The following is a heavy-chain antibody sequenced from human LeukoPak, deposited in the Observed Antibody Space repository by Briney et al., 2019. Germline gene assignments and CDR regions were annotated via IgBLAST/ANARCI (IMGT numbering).Heavy chain of an antibody. D-gene: IGHD4-23*01. Sequence: AGGSLRLSCAASGFTFSSYGMSWVRQPPGKGLEWVSSIFPSGGEIHYADSVRGRFTISRDNSKSTLSLQMNSLRAEDTAVYYCAKIERWVNSYYYYYMDVWGKGTTVTVSS. J-gene: IGHJ6*03. V-gene: IGHV3-23*01. CDR1: GFTFSSYG. CDR2: IFPSGGEI. CDR3: AKIERWVNSYYYYYMDV.